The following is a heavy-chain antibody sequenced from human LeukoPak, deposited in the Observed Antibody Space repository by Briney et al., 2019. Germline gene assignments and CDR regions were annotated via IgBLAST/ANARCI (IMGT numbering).Heavy chain of an antibody. CDR3: AKLPPRVVPSANYYFDY. CDR1: GFTFRSSA. D-gene: IGHD2-2*01. J-gene: IGHJ4*02. CDR2: IGDSGSST. Sequence: PGGSLRLSCAASGFTFRSSAMSWVRQAPGKGLEWVSAIGDSGSSTYYADSVKGRFTISRDNSKNTLYLQMNILRAEDTAVYYCAKLPPRVVPSANYYFDYWGEGTLVTVSS. V-gene: IGHV3-23*01.